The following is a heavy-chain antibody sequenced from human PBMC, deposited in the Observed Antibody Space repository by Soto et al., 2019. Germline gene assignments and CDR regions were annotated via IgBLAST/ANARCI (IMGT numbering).Heavy chain of an antibody. V-gene: IGHV3-30-3*01. CDR3: ARGRYSNYGMDV. J-gene: IGHJ6*02. CDR1: GFTFSSYA. Sequence: QVQLVESGGGVVQPGRSLRLSCAASGFTFSSYAMHWVRQAPGKGLEWVAVISYDGSNKYYADSVKGRFTISRDNSKNTLYLQMNSLRAEDTAVYYCARGRYSNYGMDVWGQGTTVTVSS. CDR2: ISYDGSNK. D-gene: IGHD4-4*01.